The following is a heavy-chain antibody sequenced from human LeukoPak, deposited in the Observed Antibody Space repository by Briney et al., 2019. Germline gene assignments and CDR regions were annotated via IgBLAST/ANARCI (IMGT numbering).Heavy chain of an antibody. CDR3: AKDGRSIAVAAELH. CDR1: GFTFSSYG. V-gene: IGHV3-30*02. Sequence: PGGSLRLSCAASGFTFSSYGMHWVRQAPGKGLEWVAFIRYDGSNKYYADSVKGRFTISRDNSKNTLYLQMNSLRAEDTAVYYCAKDGRSIAVAAELHWGQGTLVTVSS. J-gene: IGHJ4*02. CDR2: IRYDGSNK. D-gene: IGHD6-19*01.